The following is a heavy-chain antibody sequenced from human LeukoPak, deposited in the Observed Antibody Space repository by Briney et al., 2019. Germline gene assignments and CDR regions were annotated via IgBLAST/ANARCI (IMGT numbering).Heavy chain of an antibody. V-gene: IGHV4-39*07. CDR1: GGSISSSSYY. CDR3: ARARGDGYIQIYYFDY. J-gene: IGHJ4*02. CDR2: IYYSGST. Sequence: SETLSLTCTVSGGSISSSSYYWGWIRQPPGKGLEWIGSIYYSGSTYYNPSLKSRVTISVDTSKNQFSLKLSSVTAADTAVYYCARARGDGYIQIYYFDYWGQGTLVTVSS. D-gene: IGHD5-24*01.